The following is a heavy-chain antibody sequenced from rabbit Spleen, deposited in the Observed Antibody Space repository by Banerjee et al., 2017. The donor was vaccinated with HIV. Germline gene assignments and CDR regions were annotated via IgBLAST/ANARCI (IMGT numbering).Heavy chain of an antibody. Sequence: QSLEESGGDLVKPGASLTLTCTASGFSFSSGYYMCWVRQAPGKGLEWIACIDAGNSNNIYYASWAKGRFTISRASSTTVTLQMTSLTAADTATYFCASGADYAYGGYDLWGPGTLVTVS. D-gene: IGHD6-1*01. V-gene: IGHV1S40*01. J-gene: IGHJ4*01. CDR2: IDAGNSNNI. CDR3: ASGADYAYGGYDL. CDR1: GFSFSSGYY.